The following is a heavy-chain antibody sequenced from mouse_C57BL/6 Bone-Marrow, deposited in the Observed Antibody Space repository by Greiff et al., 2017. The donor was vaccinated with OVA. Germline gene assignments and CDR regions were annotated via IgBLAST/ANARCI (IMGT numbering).Heavy chain of an antibody. CDR1: GYTFTDYY. CDR3: ARRGVYDGYYERVDYAMDY. Sequence: VQLQQSGPELVKPGASVKISCKASGYTFTDYYMNWVKQSHGKSLEWIGDINPNNGGTSYNQKFKGKATLTVDKSSSTAYMELRSLTSEDSAVYYCARRGVYDGYYERVDYAMDYWGQGTSVTVSS. J-gene: IGHJ4*01. V-gene: IGHV1-26*01. CDR2: INPNNGGT. D-gene: IGHD2-3*01.